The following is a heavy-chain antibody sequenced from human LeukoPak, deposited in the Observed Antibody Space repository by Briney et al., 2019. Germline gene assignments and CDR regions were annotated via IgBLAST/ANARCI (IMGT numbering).Heavy chain of an antibody. Sequence: ASVKVSCKASGYTFSSYGINWVRQAPGQGLEWMGWINPKSGGTNYAQKFQGRVTITRDTSITTAYMELSSLRSADTALYYCARDIGQGSSWLYDYWGQGTLVTVSS. D-gene: IGHD6-13*01. V-gene: IGHV1-2*02. CDR1: GYTFSSYG. J-gene: IGHJ4*02. CDR2: INPKSGGT. CDR3: ARDIGQGSSWLYDY.